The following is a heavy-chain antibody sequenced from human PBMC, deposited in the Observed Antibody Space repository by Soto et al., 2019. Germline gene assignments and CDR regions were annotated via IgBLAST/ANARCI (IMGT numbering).Heavy chain of an antibody. D-gene: IGHD2-8*01. V-gene: IGHV4-31*03. CDR2: IYYRGST. CDR1: GGSISSGGYY. J-gene: IGHJ5*02. CDR3: ARGSSGTNGHYDNWFDP. Sequence: QVQLQESGPGLVKPSQTLSLTCTVSGGSISSGGYYWSWIRQHPGKGLEWIGYIYYRGSTYYNPSLKSRVTISVDTSKNQVSLKLSSVTAADTAVYYCARGSSGTNGHYDNWFDPWGQGTLVTVSS.